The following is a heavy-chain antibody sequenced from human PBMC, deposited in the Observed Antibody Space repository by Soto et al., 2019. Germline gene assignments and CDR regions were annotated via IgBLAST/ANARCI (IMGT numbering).Heavy chain of an antibody. CDR3: ARDPPLYDILTGYALGYYGMDV. CDR2: IRYDGSNK. J-gene: IGHJ6*02. D-gene: IGHD3-9*01. CDR1: GFTFSSYG. Sequence: QVQLVESGGGVVQPGRSLRLSCAASGFTFSSYGMHWVRQAPGKGLEWVAVIRYDGSNKYYADSVKGRFTISRDNSNNTLYLQMTSLRAEDNAVYYCARDPPLYDILTGYALGYYGMDVWGLGTTVTVSS. V-gene: IGHV3-33*01.